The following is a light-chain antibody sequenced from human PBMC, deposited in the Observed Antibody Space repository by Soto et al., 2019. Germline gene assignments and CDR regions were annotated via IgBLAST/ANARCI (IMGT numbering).Light chain of an antibody. J-gene: IGLJ3*02. V-gene: IGLV2-11*01. Sequence: QSALTQPRSVSGSPGQSVTISCTGTSSDVGDYNYVSWYQQYPGQAPKLVIYDVSKRSSGVPDRFSGSKSGNTASLTISGLQAEDEADYYCCSFAGSYTFWVFGGGTKLTVL. CDR2: DVS. CDR3: CSFAGSYTFWV. CDR1: SSDVGDYNY.